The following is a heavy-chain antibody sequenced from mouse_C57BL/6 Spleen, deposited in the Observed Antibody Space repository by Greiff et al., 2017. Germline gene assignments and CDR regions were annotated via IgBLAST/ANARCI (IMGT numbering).Heavy chain of an antibody. CDR1: GYTFTDYE. Sequence: QVQLQQSGAELVRPGASVTLSCKASGYTFTDYEMHWVKQTPVHGLEWIGAIDPETGGTAYNQKFKGKAILTADKSSSTAYMELRSLTSEDSAVYYCTRKTTVVEDYARDYWGQGTSVTVSS. J-gene: IGHJ4*01. V-gene: IGHV1-15*01. CDR3: TRKTTVVEDYARDY. CDR2: IDPETGGT. D-gene: IGHD1-1*01.